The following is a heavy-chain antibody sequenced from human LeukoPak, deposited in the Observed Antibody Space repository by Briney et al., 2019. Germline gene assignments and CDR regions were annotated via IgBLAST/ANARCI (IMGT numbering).Heavy chain of an antibody. V-gene: IGHV1-69*05. CDR2: IIPIFGTA. CDR3: ASQNTASGYDYSVVVVADNAFDI. D-gene: IGHD2-15*01. CDR1: GGTFSSYA. J-gene: IGHJ3*02. Sequence: SVEVSCKASGGTFSSYAISWVRQAPGQGLEWMGRIIPIFGTANYAQKFQGRVTITTDESTSTAYMELSSLRSEDTAVYYCASQNTASGYDYSVVVVADNAFDIWGQGTMVTVSS.